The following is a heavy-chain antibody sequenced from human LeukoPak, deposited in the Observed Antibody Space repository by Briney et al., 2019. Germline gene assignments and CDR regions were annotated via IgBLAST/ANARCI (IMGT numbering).Heavy chain of an antibody. CDR2: FDPEDGET. Sequence: ASVKVSCTVSGYTLTELSMHWVRQAPGKGLEWMGGFDPEDGETIYAQKFQGRVTMTEDTSTDTAYMELSSLRSEDTAVYYCATTYYYDSSGSPAPNFDYWGQGTLVTVSS. D-gene: IGHD3-22*01. V-gene: IGHV1-24*01. CDR1: GYTLTELS. CDR3: ATTYYYDSSGSPAPNFDY. J-gene: IGHJ4*02.